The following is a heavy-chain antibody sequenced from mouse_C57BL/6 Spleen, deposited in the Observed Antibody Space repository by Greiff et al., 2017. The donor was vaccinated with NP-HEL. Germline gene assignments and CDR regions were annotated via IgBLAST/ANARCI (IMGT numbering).Heavy chain of an antibody. J-gene: IGHJ3*01. Sequence: EVKLEESGPGLAKPSQTLSLTCSVTGSSITSAYWNWIRKFPGNKLEYMGYISYSGSTYYNPSLKSRISLTRDTSKKQYYLQLKSVTTEDTATYYCARSRGNYEFAYWGQGTLVTVSA. CDR2: ISYSGST. D-gene: IGHD2-1*01. CDR1: GSSITSAY. V-gene: IGHV3-8*01. CDR3: ARSRGNYEFAY.